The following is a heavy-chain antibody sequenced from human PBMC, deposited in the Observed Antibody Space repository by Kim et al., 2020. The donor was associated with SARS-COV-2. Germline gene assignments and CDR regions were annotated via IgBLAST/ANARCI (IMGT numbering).Heavy chain of an antibody. CDR3: ARDIPVDIGATIIYYYYGMDV. CDR2: ISSSSSYI. D-gene: IGHD5-12*01. J-gene: IGHJ6*02. V-gene: IGHV3-21*01. Sequence: GGSLRLSCAASGFTFSSYSMNWVRQAPGKGLEWVSSISSSSSYIYYADSVKGRFTISRDNAKNSLYLQMNSLRAEDTAVYYCARDIPVDIGATIIYYYYGMDVWGQGATVTVSS. CDR1: GFTFSSYS.